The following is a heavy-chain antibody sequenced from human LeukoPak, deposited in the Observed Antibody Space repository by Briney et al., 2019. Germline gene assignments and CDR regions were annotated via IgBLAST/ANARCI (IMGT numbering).Heavy chain of an antibody. J-gene: IGHJ4*02. Sequence: SETLSLTCTVSGGSINSGSYYWSWIRQPAGKGLEWIGRIDTSGSTNYNPSLKSRVTISVDTSKNQFSLKLSSVTAADTAVYYCAREGGYSYGDAPLHFDYCGQGTLVTVSS. CDR2: IDTSGST. D-gene: IGHD5-18*01. CDR3: AREGGYSYGDAPLHFDY. V-gene: IGHV4-61*02. CDR1: GGSINSGSYY.